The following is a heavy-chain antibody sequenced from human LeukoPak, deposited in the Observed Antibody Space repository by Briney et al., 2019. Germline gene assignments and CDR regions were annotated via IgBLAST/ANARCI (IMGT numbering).Heavy chain of an antibody. CDR2: IGTAGDT. V-gene: IGHV3-13*01. J-gene: IGHJ4*02. D-gene: IGHD3-22*01. CDR1: GFTFSSYD. CDR3: ARGPHYYDSSGCYYFDY. Sequence: PGGSLRLSCAASGFTFSSYDMHWVRQATGKGLEWVSAIGTAGDTYYPGSVKGRFTISRENAKNSLYLQMNSLRAGDTAVYYCARGPHYYDSSGCYYFDYWGQGTLVTVSS.